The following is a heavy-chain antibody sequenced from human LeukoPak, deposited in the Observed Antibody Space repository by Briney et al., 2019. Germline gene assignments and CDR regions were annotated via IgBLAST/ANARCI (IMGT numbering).Heavy chain of an antibody. CDR1: GGSISSSSYY. V-gene: IGHV4-39*01. CDR2: IYYSGST. Sequence: SETLSLTCTVSGGSISSSSYYWGWIRQPPGKGLEWIGSIYYSGSTYYNPSLKSRVTISVDTSKNQFSLKLSSVTAADTAVYYCARHESSPYGSGSYKPPLARNWFDPWGQGTLVTVSS. J-gene: IGHJ5*02. D-gene: IGHD3-10*01. CDR3: ARHESSPYGSGSYKPPLARNWFDP.